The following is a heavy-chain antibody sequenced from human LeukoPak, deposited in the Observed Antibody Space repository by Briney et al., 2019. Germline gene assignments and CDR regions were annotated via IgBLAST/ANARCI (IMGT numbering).Heavy chain of an antibody. CDR1: GGSFSGYY. Sequence: SETLSLTCAVYGGSFSGYYWSWIRQPPGKGLEWIGEINHSGSTNYNPSLKSRVTISVDTSKNQFSLKLSSVTAADTAVYYCARLGSGSWYWGQGTLVTVSS. V-gene: IGHV4-34*01. D-gene: IGHD1-26*01. CDR2: INHSGST. J-gene: IGHJ4*02. CDR3: ARLGSGSWY.